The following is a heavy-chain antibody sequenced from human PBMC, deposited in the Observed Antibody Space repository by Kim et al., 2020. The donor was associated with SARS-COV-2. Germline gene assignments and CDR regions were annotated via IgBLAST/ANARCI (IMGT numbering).Heavy chain of an antibody. V-gene: IGHV4-34*01. Sequence: SETLSLTCAVYGGSFSGYYWSWIRQPPGKGLEWIGEINHSGSTNYHPSLKSRVTISVDTSKNQFSLQLSSVTAADTAVYYCARGGGNCSSTSCYLFDYWGQGTLVTVSS. CDR3: ARGGGNCSSTSCYLFDY. CDR1: GGSFSGYY. CDR2: INHSGST. D-gene: IGHD2-2*01. J-gene: IGHJ4*02.